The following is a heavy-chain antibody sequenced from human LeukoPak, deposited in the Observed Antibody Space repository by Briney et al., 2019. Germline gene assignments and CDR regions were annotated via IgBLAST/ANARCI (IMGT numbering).Heavy chain of an antibody. CDR2: IYTSEST. CDR1: GVSIRTYFY. V-gene: IGHV4-4*07. Sequence: SETLSLTCTVSGVSIRTYFYWSWIRQPAGKGLEWIGRIYTSESTNYNPSLKSRVTMSVDTSKNQFSLKLSSVTAADTAVYYCARVGYSDAFDVWGQGTMVTVSS. D-gene: IGHD6-13*01. CDR3: ARVGYSDAFDV. J-gene: IGHJ3*01.